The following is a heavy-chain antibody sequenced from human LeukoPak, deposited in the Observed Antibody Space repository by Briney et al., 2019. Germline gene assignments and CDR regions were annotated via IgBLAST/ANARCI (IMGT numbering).Heavy chain of an antibody. Sequence: ASVKVSCKASGYTFTSYGFSWVRQAPGQGLEWMGWISAYNGNTNYAQKLQGRVTMTTDTSTSTAYMELRSLRSDDTAVHYCARAPVAWELLPYYFDYWGQGTLVTVSS. CDR1: GYTFTSYG. CDR2: ISAYNGNT. V-gene: IGHV1-18*01. CDR3: ARAPVAWELLPYYFDY. D-gene: IGHD1-26*01. J-gene: IGHJ4*02.